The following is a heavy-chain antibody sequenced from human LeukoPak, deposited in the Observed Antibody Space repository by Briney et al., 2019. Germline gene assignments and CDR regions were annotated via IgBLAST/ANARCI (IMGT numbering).Heavy chain of an antibody. J-gene: IGHJ5*02. CDR2: IYHSGST. Sequence: SSETLSLTCAVSGGSISSGGYSWSWIRQPPGKGLEWIGYIYHSGSTYYNPSLKSRVTISVDRSKNQFSLKLSSVTAADTAVYYCARDPGSGNDGWFDPWGQGTLVTVSP. CDR1: GGSISSGGYS. CDR3: ARDPGSGNDGWFDP. V-gene: IGHV4-30-2*01. D-gene: IGHD3-10*01.